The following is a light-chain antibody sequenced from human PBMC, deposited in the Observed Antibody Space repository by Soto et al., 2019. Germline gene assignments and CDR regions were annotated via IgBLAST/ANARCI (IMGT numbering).Light chain of an antibody. CDR3: QQYNDWPLT. V-gene: IGKV3D-15*01. CDR1: QNMSNY. CDR2: GAS. Sequence: TQSPSTLSLSPGKTASLACRASQNMSNYLIWYQQKPGQAPRLLIYGASIRATDIPARFSGSGFGTEFSLTISSLQCEDFAVYYCQQYNDWPLTFGGGTKVDTK. J-gene: IGKJ4*01.